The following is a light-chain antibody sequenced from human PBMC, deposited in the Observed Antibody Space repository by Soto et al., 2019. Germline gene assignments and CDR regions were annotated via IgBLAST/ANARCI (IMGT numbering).Light chain of an antibody. J-gene: IGKJ1*01. CDR2: AAS. Sequence: DLQMTQSPSSLSASVGDRVTITCRASQSISSYLNWYQQKPGKAPKLLIYAASSLQSGVPSRFMGSGSATHFTLTISSLQPEDFATYYCQQSHTTPWTFGQGTKVEIK. CDR3: QQSHTTPWT. CDR1: QSISSY. V-gene: IGKV1-39*01.